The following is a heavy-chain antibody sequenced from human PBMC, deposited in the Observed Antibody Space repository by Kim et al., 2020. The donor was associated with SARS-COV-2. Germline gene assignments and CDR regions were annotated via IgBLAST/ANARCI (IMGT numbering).Heavy chain of an antibody. J-gene: IGHJ4*02. Sequence: GGSLRLSCAASGFTFSSYGMHWVRQAPGKGLEWVAVIWYDGSNKYYADSVKGRFTISRDNSKNTLYLQMNSLRAEDTAVYYCASTTGTTFIWGQGTLVTVSS. V-gene: IGHV3-33*01. CDR3: ASTTGTTFI. CDR2: IWYDGSNK. CDR1: GFTFSSYG. D-gene: IGHD1-1*01.